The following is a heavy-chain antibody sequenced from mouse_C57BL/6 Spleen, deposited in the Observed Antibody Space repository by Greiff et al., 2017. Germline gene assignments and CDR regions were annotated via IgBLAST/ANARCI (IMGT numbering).Heavy chain of an antibody. CDR1: GFTFSSYA. J-gene: IGHJ2*01. Sequence: DVKLVESGGGLVKPGGSLKLSCAASGFTFSSYAMSWVRQTPEKRLEWVATISDGGSYTYYPDNVKGRFTISRDNAKNNLYLQMSHLKSEDTAMYYCARDGPDYFDYWGQGTTLTVSS. V-gene: IGHV5-4*01. CDR2: ISDGGSYT. CDR3: ARDGPDYFDY.